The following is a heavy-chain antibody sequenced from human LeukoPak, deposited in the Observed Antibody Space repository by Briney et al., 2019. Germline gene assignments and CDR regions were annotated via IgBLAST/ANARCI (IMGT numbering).Heavy chain of an antibody. Sequence: GGSLRLSCAASGFTFSSYSMNWVRQAPGKGLEWVSYISSSGSTIYYADSVKGRFTISRDNAKNSLYLQMNSLRAEDTAVYYCARGATMVRGVYYYMDVWGKGTTVTISS. V-gene: IGHV3-48*04. J-gene: IGHJ6*03. CDR1: GFTFSSYS. CDR2: ISSSGSTI. CDR3: ARGATMVRGVYYYMDV. D-gene: IGHD3-10*01.